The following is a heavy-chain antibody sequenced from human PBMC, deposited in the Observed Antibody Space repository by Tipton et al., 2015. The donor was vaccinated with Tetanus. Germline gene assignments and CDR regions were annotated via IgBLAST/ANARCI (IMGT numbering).Heavy chain of an antibody. V-gene: IGHV2-70*04. J-gene: IGHJ4*02. CDR3: AGYCYDSNRLRGY. CDR2: IDWDDEK. Sequence: LVKPTQTLTLTCTFSGLSLSTSGMRVSWIRQPAGKVLERVARIDWDDEKFHSTSRKTRLTISKDTSKNQVVLTMTNMDPVATAPYYCAGYCYDSNRLRGYWGQGTLVPVS. CDR1: GLSLSTSGMR. D-gene: IGHD3-22*01.